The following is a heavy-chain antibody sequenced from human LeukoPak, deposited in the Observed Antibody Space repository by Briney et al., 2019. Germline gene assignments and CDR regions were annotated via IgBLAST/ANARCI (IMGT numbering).Heavy chain of an antibody. CDR2: MNPNSGNT. D-gene: IGHD1-26*01. CDR1: GYTFTSYD. Sequence: GASVKVSCKASGYTFTSYDINWVRQATGQGLEWMGWMNPNSGNTGYAQKFQGRVTITRNTSISTAYMELSSLRSEDTAVYYCRIVGATDDAFDIWGQGTMVTVSS. V-gene: IGHV1-8*03. J-gene: IGHJ3*02. CDR3: RIVGATDDAFDI.